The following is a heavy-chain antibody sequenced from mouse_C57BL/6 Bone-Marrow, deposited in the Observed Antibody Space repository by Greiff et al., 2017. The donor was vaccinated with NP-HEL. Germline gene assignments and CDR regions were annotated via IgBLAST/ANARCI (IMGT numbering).Heavy chain of an antibody. V-gene: IGHV14-4*01. CDR1: GFNIKDDY. J-gene: IGHJ1*03. Sequence: EVQLQQSGAELVRPGASVKLSCTASGFNIKDDYMHWVKQRPEQGLEWIGWIDPENGDTEYASKFQGKATITADTSSNTAYLQLSSLTSEDTAVYYCTTYYYGSSYGWYFDVWGTGTTVTVSS. D-gene: IGHD1-1*01. CDR3: TTYYYGSSYGWYFDV. CDR2: IDPENGDT.